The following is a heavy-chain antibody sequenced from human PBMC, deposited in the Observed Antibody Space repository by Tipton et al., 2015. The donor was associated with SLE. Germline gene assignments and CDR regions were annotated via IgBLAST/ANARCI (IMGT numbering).Heavy chain of an antibody. J-gene: IGHJ6*03. CDR2: ISGYGGST. CDR1: GFSFSDYS. Sequence: GSLRLSCAASGFSFSDYSMNWVRQAPGKGLEWASTISGYGGSTYSADSVKGRFTISRDNSKNTLYLQMNSLRAEDTAVYYCARSTYMDVWGKGTTVTVSS. V-gene: IGHV3-23*01. CDR3: ARSTYMDV.